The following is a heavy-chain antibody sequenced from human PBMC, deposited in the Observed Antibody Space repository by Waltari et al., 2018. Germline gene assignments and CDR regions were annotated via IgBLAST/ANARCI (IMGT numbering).Heavy chain of an antibody. CDR3: AGHGYFGSGSHYFDS. D-gene: IGHD3-10*01. CDR1: GFTVSTTY. Sequence: EVQLVESGGGLVQPGGSLRPSCAASGFTVSTTYMSWVRQAPGKGLEWVAFIYAGGTTYYPDSVRGRFTISRDTSKNTVYLQMNSLRPEDTAVYYCAGHGYFGSGSHYFDSWGQGTLVTVSS. J-gene: IGHJ4*02. CDR2: IYAGGTT. V-gene: IGHV3-66*02.